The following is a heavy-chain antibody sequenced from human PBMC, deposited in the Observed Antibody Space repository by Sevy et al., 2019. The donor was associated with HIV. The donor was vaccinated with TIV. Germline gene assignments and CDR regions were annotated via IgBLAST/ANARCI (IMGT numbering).Heavy chain of an antibody. CDR3: TKESIRGTYIRGDFDH. V-gene: IGHV3-30*18. CDR2: ISSDGLNR. J-gene: IGHJ4*02. D-gene: IGHD3-10*02. CDR1: GFTFQTFG. Sequence: GGFLRLSCSAFGFTFQTFGMHWVRQSPGKGPEWMAVISSDGLNRNYADSVRVRFTISRDNSKNQLFLQMNSLIPNDTAVYYSTKESIRGTYIRGDFDHWGQGTLVTVSS.